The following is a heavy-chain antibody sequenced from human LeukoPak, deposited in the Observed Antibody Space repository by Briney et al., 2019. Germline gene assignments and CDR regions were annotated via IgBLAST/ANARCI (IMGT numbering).Heavy chain of an antibody. CDR2: IWYDGSNK. J-gene: IGHJ6*02. Sequence: GGSLRLSCAASGFTFSSYGMHWVRQAPGKGLEWVAVIWYDGSNKYYADSVKGRFTISRDNSKNTLYLQMNSLRAEDTAVYYCARPTAPYYYYGMDVWGQGTTVTVSS. V-gene: IGHV3-33*01. D-gene: IGHD1-1*01. CDR1: GFTFSSYG. CDR3: ARPTAPYYYYGMDV.